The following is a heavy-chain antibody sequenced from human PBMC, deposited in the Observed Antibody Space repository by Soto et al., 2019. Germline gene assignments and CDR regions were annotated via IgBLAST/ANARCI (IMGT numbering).Heavy chain of an antibody. CDR3: SRGGIAIDY. V-gene: IGHV1-18*01. D-gene: IGHD2-21*01. J-gene: IGHJ4*02. CDR2: ISAYNGNT. CDR1: GYTFTNFG. Sequence: QVQLVQSGAEVKKPGASVKVSCKASGYTFTNFGISWVRQAPGQGLEWMGWISAYNGNTNYAQNFQGRATMTTDTSTRTAYMELRSLRSDDKAVYFCSRGGIAIDYWGQGTLVTVSS.